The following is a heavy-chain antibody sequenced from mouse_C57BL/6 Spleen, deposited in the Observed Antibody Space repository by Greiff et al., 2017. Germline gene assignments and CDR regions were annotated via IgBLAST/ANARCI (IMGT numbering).Heavy chain of an antibody. Sequence: QVQLQQSGAELMKPGASVKLSCKATGYTFTGYWIEWVKQRPGHGLEWIGEILPGSGSTNYNEKFKGKATFTADTSSNTAYMQLSSLTTEDSAIYYCAKYPYYYGSILSYWYFDVWGTGTTVTVSS. CDR1: GYTFTGYW. V-gene: IGHV1-9*01. CDR2: ILPGSGST. J-gene: IGHJ1*03. D-gene: IGHD1-1*01. CDR3: AKYPYYYGSILSYWYFDV.